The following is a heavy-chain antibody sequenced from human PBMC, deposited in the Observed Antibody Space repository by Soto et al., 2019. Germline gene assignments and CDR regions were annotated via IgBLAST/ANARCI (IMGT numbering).Heavy chain of an antibody. J-gene: IGHJ5*01. Sequence: SETLSLTCAVSGDSVSDGSDFWSWIRQPPGKGLESLGYRSYGGSTRYNPSLKRRVTISSDTSKNQFSLRLFSVTAADTALYYCETDTGYSSTWYDSWGQGQLVTVSS. V-gene: IGHV4-61*01. CDR2: RSYGGST. CDR3: ETDTGYSSTWYDS. CDR1: GDSVSDGSDF. D-gene: IGHD6-13*01.